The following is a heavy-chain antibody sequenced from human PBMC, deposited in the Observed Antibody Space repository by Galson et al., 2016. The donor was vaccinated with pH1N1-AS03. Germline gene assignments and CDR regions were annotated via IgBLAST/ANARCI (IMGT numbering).Heavy chain of an antibody. CDR3: ARSQSFYVDYFDN. D-gene: IGHD3-10*02. CDR2: ISYDESKK. CDR1: GFTFRSYG. J-gene: IGHJ4*02. V-gene: IGHV3-30*03. Sequence: CAASGFTFRSYGMHWVRQTPGKGLQWVAVISYDESKKLYADSVRGRSTIPRDNSKNTLYLQMNSLRPEDTAVYFCARSQSFYVDYFDNWGQGTLVTVSS.